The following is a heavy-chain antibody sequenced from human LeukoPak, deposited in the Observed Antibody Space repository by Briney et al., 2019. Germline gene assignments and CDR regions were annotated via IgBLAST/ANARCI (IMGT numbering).Heavy chain of an antibody. D-gene: IGHD2-15*01. Sequence: ASVKVSCKASGYTFTSYGISWVRQAPGQGLEWMGWISAYNGNTNYAQKLQGRVTMTTDTSTSTAHMELRSLRSDDTAVYYCARDLSVVVVAATNNWFDPWGQGTLVTVSS. CDR2: ISAYNGNT. CDR1: GYTFTSYG. V-gene: IGHV1-18*01. CDR3: ARDLSVVVVAATNNWFDP. J-gene: IGHJ5*02.